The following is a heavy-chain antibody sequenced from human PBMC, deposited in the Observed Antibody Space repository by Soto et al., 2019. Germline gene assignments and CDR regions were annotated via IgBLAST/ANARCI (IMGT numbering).Heavy chain of an antibody. Sequence: QVQLVQSGAEVKKPGASVKVSCKASGYTFTSYAMHWVRQAPGQRLEWMGWTNAGNGNTKYSQKFQGRVTITRDTSASTAYMELSSLRSEDTAVYYCATTGSREDIRDVWGKGTTVTVSS. D-gene: IGHD1-1*01. V-gene: IGHV1-3*01. CDR1: GYTFTSYA. CDR3: ATTGSREDIRDV. CDR2: TNAGNGNT. J-gene: IGHJ6*04.